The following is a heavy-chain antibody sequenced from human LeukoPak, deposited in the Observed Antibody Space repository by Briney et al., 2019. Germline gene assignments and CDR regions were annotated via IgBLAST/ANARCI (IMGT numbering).Heavy chain of an antibody. CDR1: GFTFNSYA. CDR3: ARGDEGAFDY. J-gene: IGHJ4*02. D-gene: IGHD3-16*01. Sequence: PGGSLRLSCAASGFTFNSYAMSWVRQAPGKGLEWIGYAYYSGSTNYNPSLKSRVTISLDTSKNQFSLKLSSVTPADTADYYCARGDEGAFDYWGQGTLVTVSS. CDR2: AYYSGST. V-gene: IGHV4-59*01.